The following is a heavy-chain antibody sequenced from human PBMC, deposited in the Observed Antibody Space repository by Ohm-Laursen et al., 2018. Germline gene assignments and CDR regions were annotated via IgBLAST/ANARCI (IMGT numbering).Heavy chain of an antibody. Sequence: TLSLTWAVYGGSFSGYYWSWIRQPPGKGLEWIGEINHSGSTNYNPSLKSRVTISVDTSKNQFSLKLSSVTAADTAVYYCARGHRLFDYWGQGTLVTVSS. CDR3: ARGHRLFDY. CDR2: INHSGST. V-gene: IGHV4-34*01. J-gene: IGHJ4*02. D-gene: IGHD6-25*01. CDR1: GGSFSGYY.